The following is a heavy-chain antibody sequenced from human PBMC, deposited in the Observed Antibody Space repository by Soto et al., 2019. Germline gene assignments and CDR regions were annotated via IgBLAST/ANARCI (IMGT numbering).Heavy chain of an antibody. J-gene: IGHJ4*01. Sequence: GGSLRLSCAASGFTFSSYAMSWVRQAPGKGLEWVSAISGSGGSTYYADSVKGRFTISRDNSKNTLYLQMNSLRAEDKAVYYCAIDGVNFGDEDSYMDYWGQGTLVTVSS. V-gene: IGHV3-23*01. D-gene: IGHD3-16*01. CDR2: ISGSGGST. CDR1: GFTFSSYA. CDR3: AIDGVNFGDEDSYMDY.